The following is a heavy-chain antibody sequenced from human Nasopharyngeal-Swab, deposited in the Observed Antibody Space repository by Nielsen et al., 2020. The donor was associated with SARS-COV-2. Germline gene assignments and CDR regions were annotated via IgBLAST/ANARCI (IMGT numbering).Heavy chain of an antibody. J-gene: IGHJ6*02. CDR3: AKDGSVVAATGNYGMDV. CDR1: GFTLADYA. V-gene: IGHV3-9*01. CDR2: ISWNSGSI. D-gene: IGHD2-15*01. Sequence: GGSLRLSCAASGFTLADYAMHWVRQAPGKGLEWVSGISWNSGSIGYADSVKGRFTISRDNAKNSLYLQMNSLRAEDTALYYCAKDGSVVAATGNYGMDVWGQGTTVTVSS.